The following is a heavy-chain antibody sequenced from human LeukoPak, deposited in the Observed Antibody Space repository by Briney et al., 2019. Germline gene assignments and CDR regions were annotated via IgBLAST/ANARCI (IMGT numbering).Heavy chain of an antibody. J-gene: IGHJ4*02. Sequence: ASVKDSCKASGYTFSNYGISWLRQAPAQGLEWLGWISAYKGNTHYAQKLQGRVTLTTDTSTSTAYMEVRSLRSDDTAVYFCARVIPDYYDSSGYPLFFDYWGQGTLVTVSS. D-gene: IGHD3-22*01. CDR2: ISAYKGNT. CDR1: GYTFSNYG. CDR3: ARVIPDYYDSSGYPLFFDY. V-gene: IGHV1-18*01.